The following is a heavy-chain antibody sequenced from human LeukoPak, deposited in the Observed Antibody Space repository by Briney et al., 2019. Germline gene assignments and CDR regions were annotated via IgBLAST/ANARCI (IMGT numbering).Heavy chain of an antibody. D-gene: IGHD3-22*01. V-gene: IGHV3-23*01. CDR2: ISGSGGST. CDR1: SGSVSGYY. CDR3: ANSVGYYDGSGYFDY. Sequence: PSGTLTLTCTVSSGSVSGYYWSWIRQPPGKGLEWVSAISGSGGSTYYADSVKGRFTISRDNSKNTLYLQMNSLRAEDTAVYYCANSVGYYDGSGYFDYWGQGTLVTVSS. J-gene: IGHJ4*02.